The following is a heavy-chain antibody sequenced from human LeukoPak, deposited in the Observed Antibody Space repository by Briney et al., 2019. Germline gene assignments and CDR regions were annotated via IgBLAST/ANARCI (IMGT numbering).Heavy chain of an antibody. V-gene: IGHV4-4*07. CDR3: ARMTVVRGPQRYFDD. CDR2: IYSSGTT. J-gene: IGHJ4*02. D-gene: IGHD3-10*01. CDR1: GGSISSYY. Sequence: SETLSLTCTVSGGSISSYYWNWIRQPAGKGLEWLGRIYSSGTTNYNPSLESRLTMSVDTSKNQFSLKLGSVTAADTAVYYCARMTVVRGPQRYFDDWGQGTLVTVSS.